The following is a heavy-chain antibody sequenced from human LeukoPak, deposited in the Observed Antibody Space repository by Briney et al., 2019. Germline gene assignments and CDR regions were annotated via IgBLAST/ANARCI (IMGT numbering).Heavy chain of an antibody. D-gene: IGHD6-13*01. Sequence: PGGSLRLSCAASGFTFTDYYMSWIRQAPGKGLEWVSYISSSGNIIYYAESVKGRFTISRDNAKNSLYLQMNSLRAEDTAVYYCARDLPIRSAAGSNFDYWGQGTLVTVSS. CDR3: ARDLPIRSAAGSNFDY. J-gene: IGHJ4*02. V-gene: IGHV3-11*01. CDR1: GFTFTDYY. CDR2: ISSSGNII.